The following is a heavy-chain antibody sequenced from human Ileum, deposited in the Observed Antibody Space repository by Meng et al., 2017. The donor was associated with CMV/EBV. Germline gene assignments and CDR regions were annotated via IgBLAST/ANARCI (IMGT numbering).Heavy chain of an antibody. CDR3: ARDPGYGASVTYDY. V-gene: IGHV3-66*01. Sequence: VQGVESGGGLGQPGGTLRISCAASGFTISNTYMSWVRQAPGKGLEWVSVIHSGGDTYYADSVKGRFTISRDNSKNMVYLQMNSLRVEDTAVYHCARDPGYGASVTYDYWGQGTLVTVSS. CDR1: GFTISNTY. J-gene: IGHJ4*02. D-gene: IGHD4-17*01. CDR2: IHSGGDT.